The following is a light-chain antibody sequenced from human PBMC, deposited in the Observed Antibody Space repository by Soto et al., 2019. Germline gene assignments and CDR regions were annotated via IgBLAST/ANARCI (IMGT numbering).Light chain of an antibody. Sequence: QSVLTQPPSASGTPGQRVTISCSGSSSNIGSNTVNWYQQLPGTAPKLLIYSNNQRPSGVPDRFSGSKSGTSASLAISGHQSDDEADYYCATWDDSLNGAVFGGGTKLTVL. CDR2: SNN. CDR1: SSNIGSNT. V-gene: IGLV1-44*01. J-gene: IGLJ2*01. CDR3: ATWDDSLNGAV.